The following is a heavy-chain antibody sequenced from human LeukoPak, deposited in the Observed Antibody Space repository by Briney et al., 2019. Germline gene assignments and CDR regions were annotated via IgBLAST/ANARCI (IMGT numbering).Heavy chain of an antibody. CDR3: ASRQQVHDGGAFDI. CDR1: GFNFINYA. V-gene: IGHV3-23*01. CDR2: ISGSGIRT. J-gene: IGHJ3*02. Sequence: HPGGSLRLSCAASGFNFINYAMSWVRQAPGKGLEWVSAISGSGIRTYYGDSVKGRFTISRDNAKNTLSLQMESLRAEDTAVYYCASRQQVHDGGAFDIWGQGTMVTVSS. D-gene: IGHD5/OR15-5a*01.